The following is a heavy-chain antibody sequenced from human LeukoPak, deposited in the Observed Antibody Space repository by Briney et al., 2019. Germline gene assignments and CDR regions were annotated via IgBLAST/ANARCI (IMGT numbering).Heavy chain of an antibody. V-gene: IGHV3-7*01. CDR1: GLIFSKYW. CDR2: IKPDGSEK. D-gene: IGHD6-19*01. Sequence: GGSLRLSCAASGLIFSKYWMTWVRQAPGKGLEWVASIKPDGSEKYYLDSVKGRFTISRDNSRDSLYLQMTSLRDDDTSVYYCARDASALYWGRGTPVTVSS. CDR3: ARDASALY. J-gene: IGHJ4*02.